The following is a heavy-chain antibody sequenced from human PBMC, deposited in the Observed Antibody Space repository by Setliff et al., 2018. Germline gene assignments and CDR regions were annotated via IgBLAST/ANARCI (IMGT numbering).Heavy chain of an antibody. D-gene: IGHD3-9*01. J-gene: IGHJ6*02. CDR2: IYHSGST. CDR1: GYSISSGYY. CDR3: ARLNYDILTGYYGSPYYYGMDV. Sequence: SETLSLTCAVSGYSISSGYYWGWIRQPPGKGLEWIGSIYHSGSTYYNPSLKSGVTISVDTSKNQFSLKLSSVTAADTAVYYCARLNYDILTGYYGSPYYYGMDVWGQGTTVTVSS. V-gene: IGHV4-38-2*01.